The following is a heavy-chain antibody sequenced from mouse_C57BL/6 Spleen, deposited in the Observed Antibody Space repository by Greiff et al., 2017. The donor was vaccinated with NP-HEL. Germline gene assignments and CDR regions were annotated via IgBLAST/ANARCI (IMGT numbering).Heavy chain of an antibody. CDR3: ARDEGDSNGGYYAMDY. D-gene: IGHD2-5*01. V-gene: IGHV5-16*01. Sequence: EVKLVESEGGLVQPGSSMKLSCTASGFTFSDYYMAWVRQVPEKGLEWVANINYDGSSTYYLDSLKSRFIISRDNAKNILYLQMSSLKSEDTATYYCARDEGDSNGGYYAMDYWGQGTSVTVSS. CDR2: INYDGSST. CDR1: GFTFSDYY. J-gene: IGHJ4*01.